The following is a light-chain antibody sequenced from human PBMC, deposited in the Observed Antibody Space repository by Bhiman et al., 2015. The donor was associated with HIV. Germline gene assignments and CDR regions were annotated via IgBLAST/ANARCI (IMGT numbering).Light chain of an antibody. V-gene: IGLV1-40*01. CDR2: ANT. CDR1: SSNIGAGYD. CDR3: SSYISSSTLYV. J-gene: IGLJ1*01. Sequence: QSMLTQPPSVSGAPGQRVTISCTGSSSNIGAGYDVHWYRQLPGTAPQLLIYANTNRPSGVPDRFSGSKSGTSASLAITGLQAEDEADYYCSSYISSSTLYVFGSGTKVTV.